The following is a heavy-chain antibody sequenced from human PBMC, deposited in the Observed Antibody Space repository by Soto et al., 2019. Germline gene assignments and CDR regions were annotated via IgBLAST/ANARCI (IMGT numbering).Heavy chain of an antibody. Sequence: SETLSLTCAVYGGSFSGYYWSWIRQPPGKGLEWIGEINHSGSTNYNPSLKSRVTISVDTSKNQFSLKLSSVTAADTAVYYCANIAVAGKNWFDPWGQGTLVTVS. J-gene: IGHJ5*02. V-gene: IGHV4-34*01. CDR2: INHSGST. CDR1: GGSFSGYY. D-gene: IGHD6-19*01. CDR3: ANIAVAGKNWFDP.